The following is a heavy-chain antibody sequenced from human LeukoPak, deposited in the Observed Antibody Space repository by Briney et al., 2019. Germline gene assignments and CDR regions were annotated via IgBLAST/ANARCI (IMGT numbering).Heavy chain of an antibody. CDR1: GGSFSDYF. CDR2: INHSGRT. CDR3: ARTPGGYYED. V-gene: IGHV4-34*01. J-gene: IGHJ4*02. Sequence: PSETLSLTCAVHGGSFSDYFWGWIRQPPGKGLEWIGEINHSGRTYYNPSLKSRVTISVDTSKNQFSLNLSSVTAADTAVYYCARTPGGYYEDWGQGTLVTVSS. D-gene: IGHD3-22*01.